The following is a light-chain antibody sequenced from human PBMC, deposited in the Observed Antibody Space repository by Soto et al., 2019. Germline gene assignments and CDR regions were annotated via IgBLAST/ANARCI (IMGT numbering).Light chain of an antibody. CDR3: QPYDTYWT. Sequence: DIRLAQSPSALPAAGEESGTISSRASQSISSWLAWYQQKPGKAPKLLIYKASSLESGVPSRLSGSGSGTEITVTSSSLQPDDFATYICQPYDTYWTLGQGTKVDIK. CDR1: QSISSW. CDR2: KAS. J-gene: IGKJ1*01. V-gene: IGKV1-5*03.